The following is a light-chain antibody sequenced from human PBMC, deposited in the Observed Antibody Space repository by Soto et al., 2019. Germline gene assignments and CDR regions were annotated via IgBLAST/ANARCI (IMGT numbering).Light chain of an antibody. V-gene: IGLV2-14*01. J-gene: IGLJ2*01. Sequence: QYALTQPASVSGSPGQSINISCTGTSSEVGGYNYVSWYQQHPDKAPKLRIYEVSNRPSGVSNRFSGSKSGNTASLTISGLQAEDEADYYCSSYTSSSPLVFGGGTKVTVL. CDR3: SSYTSSSPLV. CDR2: EVS. CDR1: SSEVGGYNY.